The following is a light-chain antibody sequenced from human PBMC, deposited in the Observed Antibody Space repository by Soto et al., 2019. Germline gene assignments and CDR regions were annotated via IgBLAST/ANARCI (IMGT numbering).Light chain of an antibody. CDR2: KAS. CDR1: QSISGW. CDR3: QQYDSLVT. Sequence: DIQMTQSPSTLSASVGDRVTITCRASQSISGWLAWYQQKPGKAPKLLIYKASSLESGVPSRFSGSGSWTEFTLTISSLQPDDFATYYCQQYDSLVTFGPGTKVDIK. J-gene: IGKJ3*01. V-gene: IGKV1-5*03.